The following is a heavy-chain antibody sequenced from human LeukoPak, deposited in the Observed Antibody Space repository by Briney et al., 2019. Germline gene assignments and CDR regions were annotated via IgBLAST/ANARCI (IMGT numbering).Heavy chain of an antibody. V-gene: IGHV4-4*07. J-gene: IGHJ5*02. Sequence: SETLSLTCTVSGGSISSYYWSWIRQPAGKGLEWIGRIYTSGSTNYNPSLKSRVTISVDTSKNQFSLKLSSVTAADTAVYYCARGGPTTYYDFWSGSGNWFDPWGQGTLVTVSS. D-gene: IGHD3-3*01. CDR3: ARGGPTTYYDFWSGSGNWFDP. CDR2: IYTSGST. CDR1: GGSISSYY.